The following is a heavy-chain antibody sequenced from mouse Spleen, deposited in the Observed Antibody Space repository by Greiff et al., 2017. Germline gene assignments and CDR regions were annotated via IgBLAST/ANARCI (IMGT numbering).Heavy chain of an antibody. CDR3: ARLSSYYAMDY. CDR2: INSNGGST. CDR1: GFTLSSYY. D-gene: IGHD1-1*01. V-gene: IGHV5-6-2*01. J-gene: IGHJ4*01. Sequence: EVMLVESGGGLVKLGGSLKLSCAASGFTLSSYYMSWVRQTPEKRLELVAAINSNGGSTYYADTVKGRFTISRDNAKNTLYLQMSSLKSEDRALYYCARLSSYYAMDYWGQGTSVPVSS.